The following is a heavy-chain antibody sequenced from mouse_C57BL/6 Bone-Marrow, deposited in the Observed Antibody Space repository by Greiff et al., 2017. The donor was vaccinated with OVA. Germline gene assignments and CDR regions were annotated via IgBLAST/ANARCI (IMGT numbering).Heavy chain of an antibody. V-gene: IGHV1-76*01. Sequence: VQLQQSRAELVRPGASVKLSCKASGYTFTDYYISWVKQRPGQGLEWIARIYPGSGNIYYNEKFKGKATLTAENSSSTAYMQLSSLTSDDSAFYFCARSERLRDYFDYWGQGTTLTVSS. J-gene: IGHJ2*01. CDR3: ARSERLRDYFDY. CDR2: IYPGSGNI. D-gene: IGHD2-2*01. CDR1: GYTFTDYY.